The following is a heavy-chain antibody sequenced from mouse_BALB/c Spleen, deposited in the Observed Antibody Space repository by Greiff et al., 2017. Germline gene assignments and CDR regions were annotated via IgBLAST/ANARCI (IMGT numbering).Heavy chain of an antibody. J-gene: IGHJ4*01. V-gene: IGHV5-6-3*01. CDR1: GFTFSSYG. D-gene: IGHD1-2*01. CDR2: INSNGGST. CDR3: ARDYYGYVSAMDY. Sequence: EVNVVESGGGLVQPGGSLKLSCAASGFTFSSYGMSWVRQTPDKRLELVATINSNGGSTYYPDSVKGRFTISRDNAKNTLYLQMSSLKSEDTAMYYCARDYYGYVSAMDYWGQGTSVTVSS.